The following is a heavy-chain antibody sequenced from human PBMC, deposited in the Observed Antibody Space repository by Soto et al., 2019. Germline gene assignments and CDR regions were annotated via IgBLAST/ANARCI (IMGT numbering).Heavy chain of an antibody. CDR2: VYYSGST. D-gene: IGHD3-10*01. Sequence: SDTLSLTFTVSGGSVSSDSYYWSWIRQPPGEGLELVGDVYYSGSTNCNPSLKSRVTISVDTSKNQFSLKLSFVTAADTAVYYCARGIVRGVLVSGNYDXWGQGTLVTVSX. CDR1: GGSVSSDSYY. J-gene: IGHJ4*02. CDR3: ARGIVRGVLVSGNYDX. V-gene: IGHV4-61*01.